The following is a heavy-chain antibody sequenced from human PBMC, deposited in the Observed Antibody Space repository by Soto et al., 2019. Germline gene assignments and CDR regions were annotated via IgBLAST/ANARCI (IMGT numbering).Heavy chain of an antibody. CDR2: IDPSDSYT. CDR3: ARHRHPDSTFMVVTTMRLDY. CDR1: GYSFTNFW. J-gene: IGHJ4*02. D-gene: IGHD2-21*02. V-gene: IGHV5-10-1*01. Sequence: GESLKISCETSGYSFTNFWISWVRQMPGKGLEWMGRIDPSDSYTNYSPSFQGHVTFSADESINTAYLQWSSLKASDTAMYYCARHRHPDSTFMVVTTMRLDYWAQGNLVTVSS.